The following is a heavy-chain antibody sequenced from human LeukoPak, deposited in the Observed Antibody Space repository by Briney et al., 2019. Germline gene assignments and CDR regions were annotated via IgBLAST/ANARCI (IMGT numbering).Heavy chain of an antibody. CDR1: ADSISSGYY. Sequence: SETLSLTCDVSADSISSGYYWGWIRPPPGKGLEWIGTIYHSGSTYYNPSLKSRVTISADTSKNQFSLTLNSVTAADTAVYYCARNSTSWSFDLWGRGTLVTVSS. J-gene: IGHJ2*01. D-gene: IGHD3-10*01. CDR3: ARNSTSWSFDL. V-gene: IGHV4-38-2*01. CDR2: IYHSGST.